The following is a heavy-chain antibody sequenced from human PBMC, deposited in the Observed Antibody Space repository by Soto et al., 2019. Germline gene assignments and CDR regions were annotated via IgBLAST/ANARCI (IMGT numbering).Heavy chain of an antibody. CDR2: IKQDGSEK. CDR3: ARTEAGYSSGWYY. Sequence: EVQLVESGGGLVQPGGSLRLSCAASGFTFSSYWMSWVRQAPGKGLEWVANIKQDGSEKYYVDSVKGRFTISRDNAKNSLYLQMNSLRAEDTAVYYCARTEAGYSSGWYYWGQGTLVTVSS. J-gene: IGHJ4*02. V-gene: IGHV3-7*01. D-gene: IGHD6-19*01. CDR1: GFTFSSYW.